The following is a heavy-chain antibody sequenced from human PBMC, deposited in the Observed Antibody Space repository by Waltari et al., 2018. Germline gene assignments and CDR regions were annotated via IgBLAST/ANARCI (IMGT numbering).Heavy chain of an antibody. V-gene: IGHV1-2*06. CDR2: INPNSGGT. CDR1: GGTFSSYA. J-gene: IGHJ6*03. D-gene: IGHD5-18*01. Sequence: QVQLVQSGAEVKTPGSSVKVSCKASGGTFSSYAISWVRQAPGQGLEWMGRINPNSGGTNYAQKFQGRVTMTRDTSISTAYMELSRLRSDDTAVYYCARGFVDTAMVTLYYYMDVWGKGTTVTVSS. CDR3: ARGFVDTAMVTLYYYMDV.